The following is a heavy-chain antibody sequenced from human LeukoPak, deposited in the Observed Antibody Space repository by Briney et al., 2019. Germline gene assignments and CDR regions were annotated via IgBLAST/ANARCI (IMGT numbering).Heavy chain of an antibody. J-gene: IGHJ5*01. CDR3: ARTTYSSGWFDY. D-gene: IGHD6-19*01. V-gene: IGHV1-2*02. CDR2: INRNSGGT. Sequence: ASVKVSCKSSVYTFIASYMHWVRQAPGQGRGWMGWINRNSGGTNDAQKFQGSVTMTRDTSNSTAYMGLSRLRSDDRAVYYCARTTYSSGWFDYWGQGTLVTVSS. CDR1: VYTFIASY.